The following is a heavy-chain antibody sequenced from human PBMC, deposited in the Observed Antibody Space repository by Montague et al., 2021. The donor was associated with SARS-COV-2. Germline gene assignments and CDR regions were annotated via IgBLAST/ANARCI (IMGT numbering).Heavy chain of an antibody. CDR1: GFTFSYYW. V-gene: IGHV3-21*04. CDR2: INSSSSYI. D-gene: IGHD6-19*01. J-gene: IGHJ2*01. CDR3: AKQPGAGAVVYGYFDL. Sequence: SLRLSCAASGFTFSYYWTHWVRQAPGKGLEWVATINSSSSYIYYADSMKGRSTISRDNSKNTLYLQMNSLKGEDTAQYYCAKQPGAGAVVYGYFDLWGRGTVFSVS.